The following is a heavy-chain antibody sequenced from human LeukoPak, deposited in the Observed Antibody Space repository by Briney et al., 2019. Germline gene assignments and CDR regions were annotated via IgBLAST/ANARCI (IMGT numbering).Heavy chain of an antibody. CDR1: GGTFSSYA. V-gene: IGHV1-69*05. CDR2: IIPIFGTA. Sequence: ASVKVSCKASGGTFSSYAISWVRQAPGQGLEWMGGIIPIFGTANYAQKFQGRVTITTDGSTSTAYMELSSLRSEDTAVYYCARDSRHYYDSSGYYSVDYWGQGTLVTVSS. CDR3: ARDSRHYYDSSGYYSVDY. D-gene: IGHD3-22*01. J-gene: IGHJ4*02.